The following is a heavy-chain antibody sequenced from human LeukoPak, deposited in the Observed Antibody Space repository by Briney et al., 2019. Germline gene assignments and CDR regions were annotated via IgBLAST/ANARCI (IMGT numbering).Heavy chain of an antibody. D-gene: IGHD3-3*01. CDR3: AREPPLKSFYDFWSGLYPPPNYYYGMDV. J-gene: IGHJ6*02. V-gene: IGHV1-69*04. CDR1: GGTFSSYA. Sequence: SVKVSCKASGGTFSSYAISWVRQAPGQGLEWMGRIIPILGIANYAQKFQGRVTITADKSTSTAYMELSSLRSEDTAVYYCAREPPLKSFYDFWSGLYPPPNYYYGMDVWGQGTTVTVSS. CDR2: IIPILGIA.